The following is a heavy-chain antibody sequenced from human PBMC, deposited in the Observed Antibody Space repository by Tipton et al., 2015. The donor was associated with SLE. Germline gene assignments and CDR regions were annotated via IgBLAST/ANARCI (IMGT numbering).Heavy chain of an antibody. CDR1: GGSISSSNW. D-gene: IGHD5-24*01. CDR2: IYHNGGT. Sequence: TLSLTCAVSGGSISSSNWWTWVRQPPGKGLEWIGEIYHNGGTYYSPSLESRVTISVDTSKNQFSLKLSSVTAADTAVYYCARDREMAGAFDIWGQGTMVTVSS. CDR3: ARDREMAGAFDI. J-gene: IGHJ3*02. V-gene: IGHV4-4*02.